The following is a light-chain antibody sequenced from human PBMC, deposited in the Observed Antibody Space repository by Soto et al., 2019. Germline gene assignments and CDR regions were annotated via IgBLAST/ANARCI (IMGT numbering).Light chain of an antibody. CDR2: EAS. CDR3: QQYNDSFPYT. V-gene: IGKV1-5*03. J-gene: IGKJ2*01. CDR1: QSISRW. Sequence: DIQRTQSPSTLSASVGDRVTITCRASQSISRWLAWYQQKPGTAPKLLIYEASTLESGVPSRFSGSRSGTEFTLTVSSLQPDDFATYYCQQYNDSFPYTFGQGTKLEIK.